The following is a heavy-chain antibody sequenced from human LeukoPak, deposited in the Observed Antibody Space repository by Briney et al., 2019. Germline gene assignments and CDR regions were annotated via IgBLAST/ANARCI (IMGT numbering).Heavy chain of an antibody. CDR2: INPEKRDT. D-gene: IGHD5-12*01. J-gene: IGHJ4*02. Sequence: VASVKVSCKASGYTFTGYAIHWVRQAPGQGLEWMGWINPEKRDTGYAHKFQGRVTMTSDTSISTAYMELSSLRSDDTAVYYCAKKVRGPSHPLDFWGQGTPVTVSS. V-gene: IGHV1-2*02. CDR1: GYTFTGYA. CDR3: AKKVRGPSHPLDF.